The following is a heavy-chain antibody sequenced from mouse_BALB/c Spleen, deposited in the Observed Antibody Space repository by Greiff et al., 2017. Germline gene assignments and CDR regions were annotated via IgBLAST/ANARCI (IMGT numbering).Heavy chain of an antibody. D-gene: IGHD1-1*01. J-gene: IGHJ2*01. CDR3: AREEVVATYYFDY. Sequence: QVQLKQSGAELVRPGTSVKISCKASGYTFTNYWLGWVKQRPGHGLEWIGDIYPGGGYTNYNEKFKGKATLTADTSSSTAYMQLSSLTSEDSAVYFCAREEVVATYYFDYWGQGTTLTVSS. CDR1: GYTFTNYW. V-gene: IGHV1-63*02. CDR2: IYPGGGYT.